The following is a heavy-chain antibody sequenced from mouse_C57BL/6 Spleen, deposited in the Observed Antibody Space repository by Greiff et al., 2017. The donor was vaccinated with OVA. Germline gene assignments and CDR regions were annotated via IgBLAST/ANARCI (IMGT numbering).Heavy chain of an antibody. CDR1: GYAFSSSW. CDR3: VGYPAWFAY. D-gene: IGHD3-1*01. CDR2: IYPGDGDT. V-gene: IGHV1-82*01. J-gene: IGHJ3*01. Sequence: QVQLQQSGPELVKPGASVKISCKASGYAFSSSWMNWVKQRPGKGLEWIGRIYPGDGDTNYNGKFKGKATLTADKSSSTAYMQLSSLTSEDSAVYFCVGYPAWFAYWGQGTLVTVSA.